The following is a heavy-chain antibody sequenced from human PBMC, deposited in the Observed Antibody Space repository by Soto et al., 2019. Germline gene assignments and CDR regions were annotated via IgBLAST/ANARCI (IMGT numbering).Heavy chain of an antibody. J-gene: IGHJ6*02. CDR1: GYTFTSYY. Sequence: ASVKVSCKASGYTFTSYYMHWVRQAPGQGLEWMGIINPNSGSTTYAQKFQGRVTMTRDTSTSTVYMELTSLTSGDTAVYYCARAGIAYCSSTTCYRYYYVMDVWGQGTTVTASS. V-gene: IGHV1-46*01. CDR3: ARAGIAYCSSTTCYRYYYVMDV. CDR2: INPNSGST. D-gene: IGHD2-2*01.